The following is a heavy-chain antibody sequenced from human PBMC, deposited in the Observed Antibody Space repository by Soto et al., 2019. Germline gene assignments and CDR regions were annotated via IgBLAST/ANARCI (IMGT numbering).Heavy chain of an antibody. J-gene: IGHJ5*02. CDR3: AKDTVPVATPWFDP. CDR1: GFTLSNYA. Sequence: HPGGSLRLSCAASGFTLSNYAMSWVRQAPGKGLEWVSTLSGSGGSTYYADSVKGRFTISRDNSKNTLYLQMNSLRAEDTAVYYCAKDTVPVATPWFDPWGQGTQVTISS. D-gene: IGHD2-2*01. CDR2: LSGSGGST. V-gene: IGHV3-23*01.